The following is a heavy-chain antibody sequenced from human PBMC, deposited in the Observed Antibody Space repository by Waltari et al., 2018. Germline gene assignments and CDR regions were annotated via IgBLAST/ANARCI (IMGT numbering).Heavy chain of an antibody. V-gene: IGHV4-39*01. J-gene: IGHJ4*02. CDR2: TSLGDTT. Sequence: QLQLQESGPGLVKPSETLSLICIVSGGSISITTYYWGWIRTPPGKGLEWIGSTSLGDTTYYNSSLKSRVTISVDTSKNQFSLKLSSVTAADTAVYYCARHGGHGSGSGWPDYWGQGALVTVSS. CDR1: GGSISITTYY. D-gene: IGHD6-19*01. CDR3: ARHGGHGSGSGWPDY.